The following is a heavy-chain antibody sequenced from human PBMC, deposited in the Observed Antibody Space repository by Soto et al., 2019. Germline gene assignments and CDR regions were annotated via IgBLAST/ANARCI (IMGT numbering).Heavy chain of an antibody. D-gene: IGHD3-10*01. CDR1: GFTFSSYA. CDR3: AKGRKPRGAYYFDY. J-gene: IGHJ4*02. CDR2: ISAGGGST. Sequence: EVQLLESGGGFVQPGGSLRLSCAASGFTFSSYALSWVRQAPGKGLEWVSGISAGGGSTYSADSVKGRFTISRDNSKNTLHLQLDSLRAEDTALYYCAKGRKPRGAYYFDYWGQGTLVTVSS. V-gene: IGHV3-23*01.